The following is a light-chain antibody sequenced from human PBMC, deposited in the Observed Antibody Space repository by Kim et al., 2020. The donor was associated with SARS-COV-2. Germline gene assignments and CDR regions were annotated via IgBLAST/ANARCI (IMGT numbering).Light chain of an antibody. V-gene: IGKV3-15*01. Sequence: VSPGERATLSCRASQSVSSILAWYQQNPGQAPRLLISDASTRATGIPARFSGSGSGTEFTLTISSLQSEDFAVYYCQQYHLWPITFGQGTRLEIK. CDR2: DAS. CDR1: QSVSSI. CDR3: QQYHLWPIT. J-gene: IGKJ5*01.